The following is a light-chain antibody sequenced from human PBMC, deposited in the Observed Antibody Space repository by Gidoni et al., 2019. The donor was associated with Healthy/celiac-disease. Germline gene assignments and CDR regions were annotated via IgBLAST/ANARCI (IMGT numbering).Light chain of an antibody. J-gene: IGKJ4*01. CDR3: QQYGSSPLT. CDR1: QSVSSSY. V-gene: IGKV3-20*01. Sequence: EIVLTQSPATLSLSPGERATLSCRASQSVSSSYLAWYKQKPGQAPRLLIYGASSRATGIPDRFRGSGSGTAFTLTISRLEPEDFAVYYCQQYGSSPLTFGGGTKVEIK. CDR2: GAS.